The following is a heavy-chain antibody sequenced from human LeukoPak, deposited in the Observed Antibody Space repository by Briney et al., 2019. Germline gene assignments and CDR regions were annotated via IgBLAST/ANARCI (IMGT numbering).Heavy chain of an antibody. CDR2: ISGSGGST. CDR1: GFTFSSYA. J-gene: IGHJ6*02. CDR3: VQQWAYYYGMDV. V-gene: IGHV3-23*01. D-gene: IGHD6-19*01. Sequence: PGGSLRLSCAASGFTFSSYAMSWVRLAPGKGLEWVSAISGSGGSTYYADSVKGRFTISRDNSKNTLYLQMNSLRAEDTAVYYCVQQWAYYYGMDVWGQGTTVTVSS.